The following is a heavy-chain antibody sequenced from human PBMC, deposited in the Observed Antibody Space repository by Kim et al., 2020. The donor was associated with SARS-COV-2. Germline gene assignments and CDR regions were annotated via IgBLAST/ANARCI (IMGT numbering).Heavy chain of an antibody. Sequence: SETLSLTCAVYGGSFGGHHWSWIRQPPGKGLEWIGDITYSSFTNYNPSLKSRVTMSVDTSKNQFSLNLTSVTAADTAVYFCTRKKGVPGSFDPWGQGTLV. CDR1: GGSFGGHH. J-gene: IGHJ5*02. D-gene: IGHD3-10*01. CDR3: TRKKGVPGSFDP. CDR2: ITYSSFT. V-gene: IGHV4-34*01.